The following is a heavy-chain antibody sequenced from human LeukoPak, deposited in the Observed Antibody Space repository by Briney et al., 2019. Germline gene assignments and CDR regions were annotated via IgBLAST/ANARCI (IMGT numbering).Heavy chain of an antibody. CDR1: GYTFTGYY. D-gene: IGHD6-13*01. CDR3: ARDSLGSSWDTNWFDP. V-gene: IGHV1-2*02. J-gene: IGHJ5*02. Sequence: GASVKVSCKASGYTFTGYYMHWVRQAPGQGLEWMGWINPNSGGTNYAQKFQGRVTMTRDTFISTAYMELSRLRSDDTAVYYCARDSLGSSWDTNWFDPWGQGTLVTVSS. CDR2: INPNSGGT.